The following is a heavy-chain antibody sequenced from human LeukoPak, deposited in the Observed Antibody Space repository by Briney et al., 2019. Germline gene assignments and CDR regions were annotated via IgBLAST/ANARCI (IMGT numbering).Heavy chain of an antibody. CDR3: ARDGAVPAAMTFYYYYYMDV. V-gene: IGHV3-21*01. CDR2: ISSSRSYI. J-gene: IGHJ6*03. Sequence: GGSLRLSCAASGFTFSSYSMNWVRQAPGKGVEGVSSISSSRSYIYYADSVKGRFTISRDNAKNSLYLQMNSLRAEDTAVYYCARDGAVPAAMTFYYYYYMDVWGKGTTVTVSS. CDR1: GFTFSSYS. D-gene: IGHD2-2*01.